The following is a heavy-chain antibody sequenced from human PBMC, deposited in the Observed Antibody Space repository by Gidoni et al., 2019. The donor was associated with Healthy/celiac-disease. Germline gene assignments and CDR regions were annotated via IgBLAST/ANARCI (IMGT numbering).Heavy chain of an antibody. J-gene: IGHJ4*02. CDR3: ARLGGGVGGKRGFDY. CDR1: GGTFSSYA. Sequence: QVQLVQSGAEVKKPGSSVKVSCKASGGTFSSYAISWVRQAPGQGLEWRGGIIPIVGTENDEKKFQGRVTFTADEPTRTANMGRRSLRSEDTAVYYCARLGGGVGGKRGFDYWGQGTLVTVSS. D-gene: IGHD2-15*01. CDR2: IIPIVGTE. V-gene: IGHV1-69*01.